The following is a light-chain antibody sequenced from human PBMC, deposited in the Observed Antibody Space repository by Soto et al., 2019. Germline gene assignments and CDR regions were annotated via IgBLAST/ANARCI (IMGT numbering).Light chain of an antibody. CDR3: CSYAGSYTLV. Sequence: QSALTQPRSVSGSPGQSVTISCTATSSNVGDYNYVSWYQEHPGKAPKLMIYDVNKRPSGVPDRFSGSKSGNTASLTISGLQAEDEADYYCCSYAGSYTLVFGGGTQLTVL. CDR1: SSNVGDYNY. J-gene: IGLJ2*01. V-gene: IGLV2-11*01. CDR2: DVN.